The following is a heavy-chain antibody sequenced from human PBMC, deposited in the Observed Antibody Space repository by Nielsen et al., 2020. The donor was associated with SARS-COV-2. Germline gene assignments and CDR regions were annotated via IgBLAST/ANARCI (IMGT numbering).Heavy chain of an antibody. CDR1: GSTFSDYY. CDR2: ITSSSSYT. CDR3: ARDRLEWLLSYYYYGMDV. V-gene: IGHV3-11*05. D-gene: IGHD3-3*01. Sequence: SLTISCAASGSTFSDYYMSWIRQAPEKGLEWVSYITSSSSYTNYADPVKGRFTICRDNAKNSLYLQMNSLRAEDTAVYYCARDRLEWLLSYYYYGMDVWGQGTTVTVSS. J-gene: IGHJ6*02.